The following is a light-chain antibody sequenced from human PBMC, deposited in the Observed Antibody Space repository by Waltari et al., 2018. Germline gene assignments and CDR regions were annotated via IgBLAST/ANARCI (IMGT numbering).Light chain of an antibody. CDR3: VSYTSDTTPLI. V-gene: IGLV2-14*03. J-gene: IGLJ2*01. CDR1: KNDVGGYTY. CDR2: DVS. Sequence: QSALTQPASVSGSPGQSITISCTGTKNDVGGYTYVSWYQQHPGKAPKLLIYDVSSRPSGVSNRFSGSKSGNTASLTISGLKADDEADYHCVSYTSDTTPLIFGGGTKLTVL.